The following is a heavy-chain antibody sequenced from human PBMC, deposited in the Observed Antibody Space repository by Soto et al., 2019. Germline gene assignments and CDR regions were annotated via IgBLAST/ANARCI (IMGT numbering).Heavy chain of an antibody. D-gene: IGHD1-26*01. V-gene: IGHV3-66*01. Sequence: GGSLRLSCAASGFTFSTYSMNWVRQAPGKGLEWVSVIYSGGYTYYADSVKGRFTISRDNSKNTLYLQMNSLRAEDTAVYYCASFFSQGAGASDFDFWGQGTLVTVSS. CDR3: ASFFSQGAGASDFDF. CDR2: IYSGGYT. J-gene: IGHJ4*02. CDR1: GFTFSTYS.